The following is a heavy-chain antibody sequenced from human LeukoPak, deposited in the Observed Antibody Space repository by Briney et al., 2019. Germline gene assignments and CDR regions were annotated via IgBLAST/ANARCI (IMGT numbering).Heavy chain of an antibody. CDR2: IYYSGST. Sequence: SETLPLTCTVSGGSISSYYWSWIRQPPGKGLEWIGYIYYSGSTNYNPSLKSRVTISVDTSKNQFSLKLSSVTAADTAVYYCASSSSFPARFDYWGQGTLVTVSS. D-gene: IGHD6-6*01. CDR3: ASSSSFPARFDY. V-gene: IGHV4-59*01. CDR1: GGSISSYY. J-gene: IGHJ4*02.